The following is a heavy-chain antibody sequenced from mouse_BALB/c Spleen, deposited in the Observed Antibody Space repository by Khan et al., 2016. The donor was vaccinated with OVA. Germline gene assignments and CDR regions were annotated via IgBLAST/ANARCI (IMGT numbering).Heavy chain of an antibody. J-gene: IGHJ4*01. V-gene: IGHV3-2*02. CDR1: GYSITSNYA. Sequence: EVQLQESGPGLVKPFQSLSLTCTVTGYSITSNYAWNWIRQFPGNKLEWVGYISYSGSTSYNPSLKSRISITRDTSKNQFFLQLNSVTTEDTATYECARGNYYGYAMDYWGQGTSVTVSS. CDR2: ISYSGST. D-gene: IGHD1-1*01. CDR3: ARGNYYGYAMDY.